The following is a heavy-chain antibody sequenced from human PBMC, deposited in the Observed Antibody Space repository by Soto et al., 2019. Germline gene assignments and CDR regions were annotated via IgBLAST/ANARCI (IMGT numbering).Heavy chain of an antibody. CDR2: INPNSGGT. CDR1: GYTFTGYY. D-gene: IGHD6-19*01. Sequence: ASVKVSCKASGYTFTGYYMHWVRQAPGQGLEWMGWINPNSGGTNYAQKFQGWVTMTRDTSISTAYMEPSRLRSDDTAVYYCARSLVKRSRSGCHDLGYWGQGTLVTVSS. CDR3: ARSLVKRSRSGCHDLGY. J-gene: IGHJ4*02. V-gene: IGHV1-2*04.